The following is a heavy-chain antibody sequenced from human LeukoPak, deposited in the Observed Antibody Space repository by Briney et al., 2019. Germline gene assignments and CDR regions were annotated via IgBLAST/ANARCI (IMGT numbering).Heavy chain of an antibody. CDR3: ARDVSSSWYYYYSYMDV. J-gene: IGHJ6*03. CDR2: ISAYNGNT. CDR1: GYTFTSYG. V-gene: IGHV1-18*01. Sequence: ASVTVSCKASGYTFTSYGISWVRQAPGQGLEWMGWISAYNGNTNYAQKLQGRVTMTTDTSTSTAYMELRSLRSDDTAVYYCARDVSSSWYYYYSYMDVWGKGTTVTVSS. D-gene: IGHD6-13*01.